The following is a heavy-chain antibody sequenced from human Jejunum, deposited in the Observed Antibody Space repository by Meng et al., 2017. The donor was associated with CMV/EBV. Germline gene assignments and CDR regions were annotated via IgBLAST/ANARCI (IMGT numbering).Heavy chain of an antibody. CDR3: ARLHWLVYYFDF. J-gene: IGHJ4*02. CDR1: GGSVTDYY. CDR2: VYSSGST. Sequence: TCPFSGGSVTDYYWAWIRQPPGKGLEWIGHVYSSGSTYYNPSLKTRVTISADTSKNQFSLRLNSVTAADTAVYYCARLHWLVYYFDFWGQGALVTVSS. V-gene: IGHV4-59*02. D-gene: IGHD1-1*01.